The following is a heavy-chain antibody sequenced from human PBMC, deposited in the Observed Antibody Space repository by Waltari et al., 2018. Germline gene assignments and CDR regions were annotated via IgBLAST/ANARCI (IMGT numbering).Heavy chain of an antibody. CDR2: IEQDGGEK. V-gene: IGHV3-7*01. CDR3: ARDAPPRFDP. Sequence: EVQLVESGGGLVQPGGSLRVSCATSGLTFSGFWMSWVRQAPGKGLEWVANIEQDGGEKNYVESVKGRFTISRDNAKNSLYLQMNSLRVEDTAVYYCARDAPPRFDPWGQGTLVTVSS. J-gene: IGHJ5*02. CDR1: GLTFSGFW.